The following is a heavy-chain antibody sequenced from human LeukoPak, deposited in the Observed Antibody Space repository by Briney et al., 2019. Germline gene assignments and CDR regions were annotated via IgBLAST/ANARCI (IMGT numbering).Heavy chain of an antibody. Sequence: SETLSLTCTVSGDSISRSTYYWAWIRQPPGKGLEWIGSVYYGRSPYFNPSLESRATISVDTSKNQFSLKLSSVTAADTAVYYCARHTIASGWYSRLGWFDPWGQGTLVTVSS. CDR3: ARHTIASGWYSRLGWFDP. D-gene: IGHD6-19*01. V-gene: IGHV4-39*01. CDR1: GDSISRSTYY. J-gene: IGHJ5*02. CDR2: VYYGRSP.